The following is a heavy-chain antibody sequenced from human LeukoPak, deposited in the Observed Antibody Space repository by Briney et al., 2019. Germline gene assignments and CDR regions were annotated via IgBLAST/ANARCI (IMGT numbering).Heavy chain of an antibody. CDR2: IYHSGST. J-gene: IGHJ4*02. CDR1: GYSISSGYY. Sequence: PSETLSLTCAVSGYSISSGYYWGWIRQPPGKGLEWIGSIYHSGSTYYNPSLKSRVTISVDTPKNQFSPKLSSVTAADTAVYYCARLGVPGKVVVPAEDYWGQGTLVTVSS. CDR3: ARLGVPGKVVVPAEDY. V-gene: IGHV4-38-2*01. D-gene: IGHD2-2*01.